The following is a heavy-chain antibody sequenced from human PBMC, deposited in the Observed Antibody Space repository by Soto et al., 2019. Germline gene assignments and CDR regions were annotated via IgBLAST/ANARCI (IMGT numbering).Heavy chain of an antibody. CDR3: ARLDRGVIANHFDY. CDR2: IYYSGST. D-gene: IGHD2-21*01. V-gene: IGHV4-39*01. Sequence: SETLSLTCTVSGGSISSSSYYWGWIRQPPGKGLEWIGSIYYSGSTHYNPSLKSRVTISVDTSKNQFSLKLSSVTAADTAVYYCARLDRGVIANHFDYWGQGTLVTVSS. J-gene: IGHJ4*02. CDR1: GGSISSSSYY.